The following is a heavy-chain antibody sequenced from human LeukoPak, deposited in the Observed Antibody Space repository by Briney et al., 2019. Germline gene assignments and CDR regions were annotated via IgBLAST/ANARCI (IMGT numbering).Heavy chain of an antibody. CDR1: GYTFTSYD. D-gene: IGHD7-27*01. CDR3: ARGPPVLGITAYYYYYMDV. J-gene: IGHJ6*03. CDR2: MNPNSGNT. V-gene: IGHV1-8*01. Sequence: ASVKVSCKASGYTFTSYDINWVRQATGQGLEWMGWMNPNSGNTGYAQKFQGRVTMTRDTSISTAYMELSRLRSDDTAVYYCARGPPVLGITAYYYYYMDVWGKGTTVTVSS.